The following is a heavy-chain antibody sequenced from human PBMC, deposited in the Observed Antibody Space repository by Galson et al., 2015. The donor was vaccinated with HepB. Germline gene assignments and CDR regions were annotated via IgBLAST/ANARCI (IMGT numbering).Heavy chain of an antibody. V-gene: IGHV3-48*01. CDR3: ARDSLSSSAYYMDV. CDR2: ISRSNSTI. Sequence: SLRLSCAASGFTFSDYSMNWVRQAPGKGLEWVSYISRSNSTIYYADSVKGRFTISRDSAKHSLYLQMNSLRAEDTAVYYCARDSLSSSAYYMDVWGKGTTVTVSS. J-gene: IGHJ6*03. CDR1: GFTFSDYS. D-gene: IGHD6-6*01.